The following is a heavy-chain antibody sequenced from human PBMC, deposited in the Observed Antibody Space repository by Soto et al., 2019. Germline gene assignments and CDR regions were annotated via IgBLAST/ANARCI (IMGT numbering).Heavy chain of an antibody. Sequence: EVQLLESGGGLVQPGGSLRLSCAASGFTFSSYAMSWVRQAPGKGLEWVSDISGSGGSTYYADSVKGRFTISRDNHKNARYLQMNSLRAEDTSVYYCAKMGISTPYDFEIWGQGTMVTVSS. V-gene: IGHV3-23*01. CDR1: GFTFSSYA. CDR2: ISGSGGST. CDR3: AKMGISTPYDFEI. J-gene: IGHJ3*02. D-gene: IGHD1-20*01.